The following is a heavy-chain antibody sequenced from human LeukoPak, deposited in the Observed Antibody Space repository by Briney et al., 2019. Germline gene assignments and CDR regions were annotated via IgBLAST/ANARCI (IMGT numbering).Heavy chain of an antibody. CDR2: ISGSGGAT. V-gene: IGHV3-23*01. J-gene: IGHJ4*02. Sequence: GGSLRLSCAASEFTFSGYAMSWVRQAPGKGLEWVSAISGSGGATYYADSVKGRFTISRDNSKNTLYVQVNSLGTEDTAAYYCAKGSYYDSSGSFYFDYWGQGTLVTVSS. D-gene: IGHD3-22*01. CDR3: AKGSYYDSSGSFYFDY. CDR1: EFTFSGYA.